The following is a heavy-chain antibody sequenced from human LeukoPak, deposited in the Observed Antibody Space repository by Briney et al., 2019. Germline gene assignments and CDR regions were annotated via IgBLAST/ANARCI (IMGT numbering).Heavy chain of an antibody. CDR2: IYYSGST. CDR3: ARNYGSGSYSADYYYYYMDV. Sequence: SETLSLTCTVSGGSISSYYWSWIRQPPGKGLEGIGYIYYSGSTNYNPSLKSRVTISVDTTKNQFSLKLSSVTAADTAVYYCARNYGSGSYSADYYYYYMDVWGKGTTVTVSS. CDR1: GGSISSYY. J-gene: IGHJ6*03. D-gene: IGHD3-10*01. V-gene: IGHV4-59*01.